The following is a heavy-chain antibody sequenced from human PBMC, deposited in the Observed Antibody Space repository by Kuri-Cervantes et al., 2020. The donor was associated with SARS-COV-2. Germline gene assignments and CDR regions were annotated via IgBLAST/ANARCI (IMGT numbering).Heavy chain of an antibody. V-gene: IGHV3-30*04. J-gene: IGHJ4*02. CDR3: ARDAHDYSNYNFDY. Sequence: GESLKISCAASGFTFSSDAMQWVRQAPCKGLEWVAVISYDGSKKYYADSVKGRFTISRDNSKNTLYLQMNSLRAKDTAVYYCARDAHDYSNYNFDYWGQGTLVTVSS. CDR2: ISYDGSKK. D-gene: IGHD4-11*01. CDR1: GFTFSSDA.